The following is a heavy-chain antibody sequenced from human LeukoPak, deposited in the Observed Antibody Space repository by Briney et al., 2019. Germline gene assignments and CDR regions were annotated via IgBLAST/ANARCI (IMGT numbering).Heavy chain of an antibody. CDR3: AKGIYSSGWSYFDY. D-gene: IGHD6-19*01. Sequence: GGSLRLSCAASGFTFSSYAISWVRQAPGKGLEWVSAISGSGGSTYYADSVKGRFTISRDNSKNTLYLQMNSLRAEDTAVYYCAKGIYSSGWSYFDYWGHGTLVTVSS. CDR1: GFTFSSYA. CDR2: ISGSGGST. J-gene: IGHJ4*01. V-gene: IGHV3-23*01.